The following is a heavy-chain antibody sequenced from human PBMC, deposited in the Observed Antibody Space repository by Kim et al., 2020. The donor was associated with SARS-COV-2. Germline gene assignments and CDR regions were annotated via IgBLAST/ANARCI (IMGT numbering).Heavy chain of an antibody. J-gene: IGHJ5*02. D-gene: IGHD3-10*01. CDR1: GGTFSSYA. Sequence: SVKVSCKASGGTFSSYAISWVRQAPGQGLEWMGGIIPIFGTANYAQKFQGRVTITADESTSTAYMELSSLRSEDTAVYYCARDFSPIRGVITSNWFDPWGQGTLVTVSS. V-gene: IGHV1-69*13. CDR2: IIPIFGTA. CDR3: ARDFSPIRGVITSNWFDP.